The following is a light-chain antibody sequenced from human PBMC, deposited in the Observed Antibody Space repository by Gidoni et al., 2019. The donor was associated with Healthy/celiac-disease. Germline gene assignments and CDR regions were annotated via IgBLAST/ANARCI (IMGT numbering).Light chain of an antibody. Sequence: IVMTQSPATLSVSPGARATLSCRASQSVSSNLAWYQQKPGQAPRLLIYGASTRATGIPARFSGSGSGTEFTLTISSLQSEDFAVYYCQQYNNWAPWTFGQGTKVEIK. CDR3: QQYNNWAPWT. CDR2: GAS. J-gene: IGKJ1*01. CDR1: QSVSSN. V-gene: IGKV3-15*01.